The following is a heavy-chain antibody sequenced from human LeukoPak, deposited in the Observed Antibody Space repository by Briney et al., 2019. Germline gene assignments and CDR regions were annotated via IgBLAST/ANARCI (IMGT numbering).Heavy chain of an antibody. J-gene: IGHJ4*02. CDR2: ISGSGGST. CDR3: AKEGIQLWLLFDY. V-gene: IGHV3-23*01. D-gene: IGHD5-18*01. CDR1: GFTFSRYC. Sequence: GSLGLPRAASGFTFSRYCIRLVRQAPGKGLEWVSAISGSGGSTYYADSVKGRFTISRDNSKNTLYLQMNSLRAEDTAVYYCAKEGIQLWLLFDYWGQGTLVTVSS.